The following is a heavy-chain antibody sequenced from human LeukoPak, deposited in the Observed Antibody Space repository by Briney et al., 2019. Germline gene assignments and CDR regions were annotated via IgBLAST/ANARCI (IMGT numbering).Heavy chain of an antibody. CDR2: ISWNSGSI. CDR1: GFTFDDYA. V-gene: IGHV3-9*01. Sequence: GRSLRLCCAASGFTFDDYAMHWGRQAPGKGLEWVSGISWNSGSIGYADSVKGRFTISRDNAKNPLYLQMNSLRAEDTALYYCAKDRGLRNQWLQLTHDYWGQGTLVSVSS. D-gene: IGHD5-24*01. CDR3: AKDRGLRNQWLQLTHDY. J-gene: IGHJ4*02.